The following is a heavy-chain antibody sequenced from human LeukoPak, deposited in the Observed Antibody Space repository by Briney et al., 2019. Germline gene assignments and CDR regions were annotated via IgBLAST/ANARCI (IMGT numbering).Heavy chain of an antibody. J-gene: IGHJ4*02. CDR3: ARGSDSSGYSSDY. D-gene: IGHD3-22*01. V-gene: IGHV1-8*03. CDR1: GYTFTSYD. Sequence: ASVKVSCKASGYTFTSYDINWVRQATGQGLEWMGWMNPNSGNTGYAQKFQGRVTITRNTSISTAYMELSSLRSEDTAVYYCARGSDSSGYSSDYWGQGTLVTVSS. CDR2: MNPNSGNT.